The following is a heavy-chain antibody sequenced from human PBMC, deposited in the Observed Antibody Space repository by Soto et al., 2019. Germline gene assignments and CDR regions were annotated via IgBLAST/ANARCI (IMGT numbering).Heavy chain of an antibody. CDR2: IYHSGST. D-gene: IGHD2-21*02. Sequence: SETLSLTCTVSGGSITGYYWSWIRQSPGEGLEWIGYIYHSGSTNYNPSLKSRVTISVDTSKNQFSLKLSSVTAADTAVYYCARSLAMVTALIVGYWGQGTQVTVSS. V-gene: IGHV4-59*01. CDR3: ARSLAMVTALIVGY. J-gene: IGHJ4*02. CDR1: GGSITGYY.